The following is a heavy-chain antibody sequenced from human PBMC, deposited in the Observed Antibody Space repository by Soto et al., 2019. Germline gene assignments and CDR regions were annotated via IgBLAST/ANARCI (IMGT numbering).Heavy chain of an antibody. CDR3: VGEHYYDTNGMDV. J-gene: IGHJ6*02. CDR1: GFTCSSYA. D-gene: IGHD3-22*01. CDR2: ITGTSDTM. V-gene: IGHV3-48*01. Sequence: PGGSMRLSCAAYGFTCSSYAINWVRQAPGRGLEWVSYITGTSDTMYPADSVQGRFTISRDNDKSLLFLQMKSLSGANPAGYYCVGEHYYDTNGMDVWGQETTVAVSS.